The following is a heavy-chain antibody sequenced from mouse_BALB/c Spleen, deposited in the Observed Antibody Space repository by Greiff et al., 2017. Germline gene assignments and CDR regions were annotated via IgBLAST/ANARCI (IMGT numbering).Heavy chain of an antibody. V-gene: IGHV5-12-2*01. CDR1: GFTFSSYT. J-gene: IGHJ4*01. Sequence: EVQLVESGGGLVQPGGSLKLSCAASGFTFSSYTMSWVRQTPEKRLEWVAYISNGGGSTYYPDTVKGRFTISRDNAKNTLYLQMSSLKSEDTAMYYCARHNYGNAMDYWGQGTSVTVSS. D-gene: IGHD1-1*01. CDR3: ARHNYGNAMDY. CDR2: ISNGGGST.